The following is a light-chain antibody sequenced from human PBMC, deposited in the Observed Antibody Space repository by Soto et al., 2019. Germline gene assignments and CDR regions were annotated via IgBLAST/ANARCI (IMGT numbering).Light chain of an antibody. J-gene: IGKJ5*01. CDR2: DTS. Sequence: EFVLTQPPGTLSLSPGERASLSCSASHSLTNSFIAWYQQRPGQAPRLLIYDTSSRASGIPDRFSGSGSGTDFTLTISRLETEDFAVFYCQQYGTSEIIFGQGTRLEIK. V-gene: IGKV3-20*01. CDR1: HSLTNSF. CDR3: QQYGTSEII.